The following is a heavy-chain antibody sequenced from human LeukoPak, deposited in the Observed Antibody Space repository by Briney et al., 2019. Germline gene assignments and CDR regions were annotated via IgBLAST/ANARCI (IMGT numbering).Heavy chain of an antibody. D-gene: IGHD3-22*01. J-gene: IGHJ4*02. CDR1: GYTFTSYA. Sequence: GASVKVSCKASGYTFTSYAMNWVRQAPGQGLEWMGWINTNTGNPTYAQGFTGRFVFSLDTSVSTAYLQISSLKAEDTAVYYCARDGEYYDSSGYCFPFDYWGQGTLVTVSS. V-gene: IGHV7-4-1*02. CDR3: ARDGEYYDSSGYCFPFDY. CDR2: INTNTGNP.